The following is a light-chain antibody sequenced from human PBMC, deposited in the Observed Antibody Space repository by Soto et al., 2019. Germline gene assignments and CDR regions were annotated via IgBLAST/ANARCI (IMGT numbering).Light chain of an antibody. V-gene: IGKV1-39*01. CDR3: QQSFITPPLT. CDR1: QSISTY. J-gene: IGKJ4*01. Sequence: DIPMTQSPSSLSASIGDRITITCRASQSISTYLNWYQQKPGKAPRLLIYGASTLQNGVPSRFSGSGSATDYTLTISSLQPADFATYYCQQSFITPPLTFGGGTKVEMK. CDR2: GAS.